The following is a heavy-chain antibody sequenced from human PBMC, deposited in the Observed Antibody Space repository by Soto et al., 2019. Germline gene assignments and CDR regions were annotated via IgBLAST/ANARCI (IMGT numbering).Heavy chain of an antibody. CDR3: ARGRFLEWLGLPNWFDP. CDR1: GYTFTSYG. D-gene: IGHD3-3*01. CDR2: ISAYNGNT. J-gene: IGHJ5*02. V-gene: IGHV1-18*01. Sequence: GASVKVSCKASGYTFTSYGISCVRQAPGQGLEWMGWISAYNGNTNYAQKLQGRVTMTTDTSTSTAYMELRSLRSDDTAVYYCARGRFLEWLGLPNWFDPWGQGTLVTVSS.